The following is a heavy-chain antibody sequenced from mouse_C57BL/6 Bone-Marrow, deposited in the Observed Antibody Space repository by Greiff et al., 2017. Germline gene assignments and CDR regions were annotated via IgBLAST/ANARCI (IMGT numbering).Heavy chain of an antibody. CDR1: GFTFSSYG. D-gene: IGHD2-5*01. CDR2: ISSGGSYT. Sequence: EVKLMESGGDLVKPGGSLKLSCAASGFTFSSYGMSWVRQTPDKRLEWVAPISSGGSYTYYPDSVKGRFTISRDNAKNTLYLQMSSLKSEDTAMYYCARQSGSYYSNYFDVWGTGTTVTVSS. J-gene: IGHJ1*03. CDR3: ARQSGSYYSNYFDV. V-gene: IGHV5-6*01.